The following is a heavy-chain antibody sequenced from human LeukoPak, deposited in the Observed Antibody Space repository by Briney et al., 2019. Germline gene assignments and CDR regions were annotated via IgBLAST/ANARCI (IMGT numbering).Heavy chain of an antibody. Sequence: PAETLALMCNIWGGSISSFYWSWIRQPRGKGLEWIGSIYCRGITNYTPSPKSRVPISGDTSKNQFSLNLSSVTAADTAVYFCARVVGGVGDAFDIWGQGTMVTVSS. D-gene: IGHD1-26*01. CDR3: ARVVGGVGDAFDI. CDR1: GGSISSFY. V-gene: IGHV4-59*13. J-gene: IGHJ3*02. CDR2: IYCRGIT.